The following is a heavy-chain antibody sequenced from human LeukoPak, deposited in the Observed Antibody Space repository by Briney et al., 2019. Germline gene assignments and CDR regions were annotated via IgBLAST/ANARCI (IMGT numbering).Heavy chain of an antibody. J-gene: IGHJ4*02. V-gene: IGHV4-61*02. CDR1: GGSISSGSYY. Sequence: SETLSLTCTFSGGSISSGSYYWSWIRQPAGTGLEWIGRIYTSGSTNYNPSLKSRVTMSVDTSKNQFSLKLSSVTAADTGVYYCAREGDSSGYYYYYWGQGTLVTVSS. CDR3: AREGDSSGYYYYY. D-gene: IGHD3-22*01. CDR2: IYTSGST.